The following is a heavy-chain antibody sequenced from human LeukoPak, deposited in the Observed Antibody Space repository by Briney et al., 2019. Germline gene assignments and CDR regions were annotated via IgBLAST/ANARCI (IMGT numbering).Heavy chain of an antibody. CDR2: MYSGGST. D-gene: IGHD3-16*01. CDR1: GFTVSTNY. V-gene: IGHV3-53*04. CDR3: AKAPGVGAGAYDYYGMDV. J-gene: IGHJ6*02. Sequence: GGSLRLSCAVSGFTVSTNYMSWVRQAPGKGLEWVSVMYSGGSTYYADSVKGRFTISRHNSKDTLYLEINSLRPDDTAVYYCAKAPGVGAGAYDYYGMDVWGQGTTVTVSS.